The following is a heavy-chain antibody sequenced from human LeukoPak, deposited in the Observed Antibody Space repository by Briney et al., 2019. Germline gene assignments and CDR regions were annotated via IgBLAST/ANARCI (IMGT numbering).Heavy chain of an antibody. CDR3: ARDTPLSGLDV. D-gene: IGHD1-26*01. CDR2: IYSGGST. V-gene: IGHV3-53*01. CDR1: GLTVSHNY. J-gene: IGHJ3*01. Sequence: GGSLRLSCAASGLTVSHNYMSWVRQAPGKGLEWVSVIYSGGSTYYVDSVKGRFTISRDNSNNTLYLQKNSLRVEDTAVYYCARDTPLSGLDVWGQGTMVTVSS.